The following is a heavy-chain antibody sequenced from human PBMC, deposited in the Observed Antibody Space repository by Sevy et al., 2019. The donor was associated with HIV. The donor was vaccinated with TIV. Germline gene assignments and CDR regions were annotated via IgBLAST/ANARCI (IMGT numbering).Heavy chain of an antibody. V-gene: IGHV1-18*01. J-gene: IGHJ1*01. Sequence: ASVKVSCEASGYTFSTYGINWVRQAPGQGLEWMGWINTFTGDTNYLQKLQDRVTMTKDTSTSTAYMELSSLTSDDTAVYYCARGVTIFGVDYYFQHWGQGALVTVSS. CDR3: ARGVTIFGVDYYFQH. CDR2: INTFTGDT. D-gene: IGHD3-3*01. CDR1: GYTFSTYG.